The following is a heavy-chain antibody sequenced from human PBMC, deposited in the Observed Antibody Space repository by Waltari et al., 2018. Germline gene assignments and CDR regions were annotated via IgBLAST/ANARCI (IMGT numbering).Heavy chain of an antibody. CDR2: INHSGST. CDR3: AREPRYCSGGSCLRHYFDY. D-gene: IGHD2-15*01. J-gene: IGHJ4*02. CDR1: GGSFSGYY. V-gene: IGHV4-34*01. Sequence: QVQLQQWGAGLLKPSETLSLTCAVYGGSFSGYYWSWIRQPPGKGLEWIGEINHSGSTNYNPSPKSRVTISVDTSKNQFSLKLSSVTAADTAVYYCAREPRYCSGGSCLRHYFDYWGQGTLVTVSS.